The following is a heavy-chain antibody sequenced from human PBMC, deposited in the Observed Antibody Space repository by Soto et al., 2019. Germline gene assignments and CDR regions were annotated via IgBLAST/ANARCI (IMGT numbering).Heavy chain of an antibody. CDR3: ARDGWGSNWYFDL. V-gene: IGHV3-48*03. CDR2: VSEDSGTM. CDR1: GFIFSNYE. J-gene: IGHJ2*01. Sequence: GGSLRLSCAASGFIFSNYEVDWVRQAPGKGLEWVSYVSEDSGTMHYADSVKGRFTISKDKSKRTLFLQMNSLRVDDTAVYYCARDGWGSNWYFDLWGRGTLVTVSS. D-gene: IGHD3-16*01.